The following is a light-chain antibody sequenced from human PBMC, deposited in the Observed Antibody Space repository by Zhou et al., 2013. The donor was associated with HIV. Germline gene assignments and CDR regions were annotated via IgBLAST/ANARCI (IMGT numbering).Light chain of an antibody. V-gene: IGKV3-15*01. CDR1: QTVSSN. Sequence: EIAIWQSPGTLSLSPGERATVSCRASQTVSSNLAWYQQKPGQAPRLLIYGATTRATGIPERFSGSGSGTEFTLTISSLQTEDFAVYYCQQYGSSPPLTFGGGTKVEIK. J-gene: IGKJ4*01. CDR3: QQYGSSPPLT. CDR2: GAT.